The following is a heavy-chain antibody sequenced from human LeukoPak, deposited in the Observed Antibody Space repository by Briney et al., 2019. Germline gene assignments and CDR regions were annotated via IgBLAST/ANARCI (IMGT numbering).Heavy chain of an antibody. D-gene: IGHD3-10*01. Sequence: ASMKVSCKASGYTFTSYGITWVRQAPVQGLEWMGWISGYNGNTNYAQKFQGRVTMTTDTSTSTVYMELRSLRSDDTAVYYCARDDNYGSGQPDDWGQGTLVTVSS. CDR2: ISGYNGNT. V-gene: IGHV1-18*01. CDR3: ARDDNYGSGQPDD. J-gene: IGHJ4*02. CDR1: GYTFTSYG.